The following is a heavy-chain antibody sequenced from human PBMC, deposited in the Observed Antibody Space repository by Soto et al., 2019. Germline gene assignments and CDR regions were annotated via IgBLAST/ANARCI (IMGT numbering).Heavy chain of an antibody. CDR2: FDPEDGET. Sequence: VKVSCKVSGYTLTELSMHWVRQAPGKGLEWMGGFDPEDGETIYAQKFQGRVTMTEDTSTDTAYMELSSLRSEDTAVYFCALGWGYYETYYFYYGMDVWGQGTTVTVSS. V-gene: IGHV1-24*01. D-gene: IGHD3-22*01. CDR1: GYTLTELS. CDR3: ALGWGYYETYYFYYGMDV. J-gene: IGHJ6*02.